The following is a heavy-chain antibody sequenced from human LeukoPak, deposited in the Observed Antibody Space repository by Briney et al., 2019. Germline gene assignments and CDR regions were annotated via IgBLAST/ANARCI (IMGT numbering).Heavy chain of an antibody. CDR1: GYTFTSYD. D-gene: IGHD3-3*01. Sequence: ASVKVSCKASGYTFTSYDINWVRQATGQGLEWMGWMNPNSGNTGYAQKFQGRVTMTRNTSISTAYMELSRLRSDDTAVYYCARDTEIHFGVVISPGNMDVWGKGTTVTVSS. J-gene: IGHJ6*03. V-gene: IGHV1-8*01. CDR3: ARDTEIHFGVVISPGNMDV. CDR2: MNPNSGNT.